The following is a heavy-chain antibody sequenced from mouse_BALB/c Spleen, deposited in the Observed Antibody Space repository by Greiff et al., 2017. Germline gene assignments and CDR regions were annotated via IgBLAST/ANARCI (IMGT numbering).Heavy chain of an antibody. CDR3: TRGGYGYERMVDY. CDR2: IYPGSGST. J-gene: IGHJ4*01. D-gene: IGHD2-2*01. CDR1: GYTFTSYW. V-gene: IGHV1S22*01. Sequence: QPGSELVRPGASVKLSCKASGYTFTSYWMHWVKQRPGQGLEWIGNIYPGSGSTNYDEKFKSKATLTVDTSSSTAYMQLSSLTSEDSAVYYCTRGGYGYERMVDYWGQGTSVTVSS.